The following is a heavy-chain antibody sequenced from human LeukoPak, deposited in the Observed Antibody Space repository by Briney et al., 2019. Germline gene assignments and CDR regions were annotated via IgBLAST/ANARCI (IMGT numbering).Heavy chain of an antibody. J-gene: IGHJ6*03. CDR2: TQDDESNK. CDR1: GFIFSSFG. V-gene: IGHV3-30*02. Sequence: GGSLRLSCAASGFIFSSFGMHWVRQAPGKGLEWVAFTQDDESNKYYAGSVKGRFTISRDNSKNTLFLQMSSLRPEDTALHYCAKQMVERPHYYYMDVWGKGTTVTVSS. D-gene: IGHD2-8*01. CDR3: AKQMVERPHYYYMDV.